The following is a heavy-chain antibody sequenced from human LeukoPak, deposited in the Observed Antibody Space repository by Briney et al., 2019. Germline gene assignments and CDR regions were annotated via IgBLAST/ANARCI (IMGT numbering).Heavy chain of an antibody. Sequence: SETLSLTCAVYGGSFSGYYWSWIRQPPGKGLEWIGEINHSGSTNYNPSLKSRVTISVDTSKNQFSLKLSSVTAADTAVYYCAGASTTVTTWGQGTLVTVSS. CDR2: INHSGST. CDR3: AGASTTVTT. CDR1: GGSFSGYY. V-gene: IGHV4-34*01. D-gene: IGHD4-11*01. J-gene: IGHJ4*02.